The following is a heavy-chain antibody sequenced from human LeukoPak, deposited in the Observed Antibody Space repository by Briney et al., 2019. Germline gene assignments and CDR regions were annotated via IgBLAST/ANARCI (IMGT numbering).Heavy chain of an antibody. J-gene: IGHJ4*02. CDR2: ISGSGGTT. CDR1: GFTFSDHA. V-gene: IGHV3-23*01. D-gene: IGHD3-10*01. CDR3: AREDSYYYGSGSYPFDY. Sequence: GGSLRLSCAASGFTFSDHAMSWVRQAPGKGLEWVSGISGSGGTTYYADSVKGRFTISRDNAKNSLYLQMNSLRAEDTAVYYCAREDSYYYGSGSYPFDYWGQGTLVTVSS.